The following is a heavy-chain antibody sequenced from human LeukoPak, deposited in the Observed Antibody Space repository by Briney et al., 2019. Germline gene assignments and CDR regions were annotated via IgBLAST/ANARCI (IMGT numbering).Heavy chain of an antibody. Sequence: PGGSLRLSCGASGFTFTTHWIHWVRQAPGKGLVWVSRIKPDGSDTNYADSVKGRFTISRDNAKNTVYLQMNSLRAEDTAVYYCARKKMVRGYFDYWGQGTLVTVSS. CDR2: IKPDGSDT. J-gene: IGHJ4*02. V-gene: IGHV3-74*01. D-gene: IGHD3-10*01. CDR1: GFTFTTHW. CDR3: ARKKMVRGYFDY.